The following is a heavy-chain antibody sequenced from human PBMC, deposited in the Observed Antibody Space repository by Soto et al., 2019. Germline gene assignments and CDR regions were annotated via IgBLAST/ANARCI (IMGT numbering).Heavy chain of an antibody. Sequence: QVQLQESGPGLVKPSQTLSLTCTVSGGSISSGGYYWSWIRQHPGKGLEWIGYIYYSGSTYYNPSLKSRVTISGDTSKNQFSLKLSSVTAADTAVYYCARGDTMVRGRNYYFDYWGQGTLVTVSS. V-gene: IGHV4-31*03. CDR3: ARGDTMVRGRNYYFDY. CDR1: GGSISSGGYY. CDR2: IYYSGST. D-gene: IGHD3-10*01. J-gene: IGHJ4*02.